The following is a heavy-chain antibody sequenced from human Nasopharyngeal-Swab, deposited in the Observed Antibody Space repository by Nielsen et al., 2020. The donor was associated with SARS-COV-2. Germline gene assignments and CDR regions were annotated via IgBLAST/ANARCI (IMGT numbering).Heavy chain of an antibody. J-gene: IGHJ5*02. V-gene: IGHV1-3*01. CDR1: GYTFTRYV. CDR3: ARGMVRRVMSWFDP. D-gene: IGHD3-10*01. CDR2: INAGNGNT. Sequence: SVPVPCMASGYTFTRYVLLWVGQAPRQRLEGMGWINAGNGNTKYSQKFQGRVTITRDTSASTAYIELSSLRFDDPAVYYCARGMVRRVMSWFDPWGQGTLVTVSS.